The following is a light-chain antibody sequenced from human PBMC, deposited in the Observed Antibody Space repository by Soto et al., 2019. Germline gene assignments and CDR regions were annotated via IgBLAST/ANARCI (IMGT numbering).Light chain of an antibody. CDR2: SAS. CDR3: QWPRAT. Sequence: VLTQSPDTLSLSPGERATLSCRASQTISSNYVAWYQQKPGQAPRLLIYSASSRATGIPDRFSGSGSGTHFTLTISRLEPEDFGVQYNQWPRATFGGGTKVDIK. J-gene: IGKJ4*01. V-gene: IGKV3-20*01. CDR1: QTISSNY.